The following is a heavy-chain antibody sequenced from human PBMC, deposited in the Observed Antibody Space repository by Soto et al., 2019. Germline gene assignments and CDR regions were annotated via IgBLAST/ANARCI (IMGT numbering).Heavy chain of an antibody. Sequence: EVQLVESGGGLVQPGGSLRLSCAASGFTFSSYSMNWVRQAPGKGLEWVSYISSSSSTIYYADSVKGRFTISRDNAKNSLYLQLNSLRDEYTAVYYCARHPERIAQIGWCDPLGQGTMVTVSS. D-gene: IGHD6-13*01. J-gene: IGHJ5*02. V-gene: IGHV3-48*02. CDR2: ISSSSSTI. CDR1: GFTFSSYS. CDR3: ARHPERIAQIGWCDP.